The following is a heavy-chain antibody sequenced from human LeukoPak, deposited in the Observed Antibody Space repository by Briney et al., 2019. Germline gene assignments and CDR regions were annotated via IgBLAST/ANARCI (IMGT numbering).Heavy chain of an antibody. D-gene: IGHD6-13*01. CDR1: GFTFSSYW. J-gene: IGHJ6*03. V-gene: IGHV3-66*01. Sequence: GGSLRLSCAASGFTFSSYWMHWVRQAPGKGLEWVSVIYSGGSTYYADSVKGRFTISRDNSKNTLYLQMNSLRAEDTAVYYCAKLLGSSSWYAADYMDVWGKGTTVTISS. CDR2: IYSGGST. CDR3: AKLLGSSSWYAADYMDV.